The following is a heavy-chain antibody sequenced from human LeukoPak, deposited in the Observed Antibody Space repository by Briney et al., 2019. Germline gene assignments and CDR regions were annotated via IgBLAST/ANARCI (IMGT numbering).Heavy chain of an antibody. CDR2: IIPIFGTA. CDR3: SAAAGSGY. CDR1: GGTFSSYA. J-gene: IGHJ4*02. Sequence: SVTVSCTASGGTFSSYAISWVRQAPGQGLEWMGGIIPIFGTANYAQKFQGRVTITADESTSTAYMELSSLRSEDTAVYYCSAAAGSGYWGQGTLVTVSS. V-gene: IGHV1-69*13. D-gene: IGHD6-13*01.